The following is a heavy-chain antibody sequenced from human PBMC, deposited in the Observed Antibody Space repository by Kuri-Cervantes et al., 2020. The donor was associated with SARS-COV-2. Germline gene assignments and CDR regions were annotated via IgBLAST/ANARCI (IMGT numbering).Heavy chain of an antibody. D-gene: IGHD2-2*02. CDR3: ARVGDIVVVPAAITA. CDR1: GYPISSGYY. Sequence: SETLSLTCTVSGYPISSGYYWGWIRQPPGKGLEWIGSIYHSGSTYYNPSLKSRVTISVDTSKNQFSLKLSSVTAADTAVYYCARVGDIVVVPAAITAWGQGTLVTVSS. J-gene: IGHJ5*02. CDR2: IYHSGST. V-gene: IGHV4-38-2*02.